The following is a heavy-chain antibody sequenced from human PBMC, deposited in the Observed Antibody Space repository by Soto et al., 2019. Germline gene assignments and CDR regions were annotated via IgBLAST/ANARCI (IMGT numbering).Heavy chain of an antibody. J-gene: IGHJ4*02. V-gene: IGHV3-74*01. CDR3: ARGAMGNYYNDY. D-gene: IGHD3-10*01. Sequence: EVQLVESGGGLVQSGGSLRLSCAASGFTFSSYWMHWVRQAPGKGLVCVSRIKGDGISTNYADSVKGRFTISRDNAKDTVFLQMNGLSADDTAVYYCARGAMGNYYNDYWGQGTLVTVSS. CDR2: IKGDGIST. CDR1: GFTFSSYW.